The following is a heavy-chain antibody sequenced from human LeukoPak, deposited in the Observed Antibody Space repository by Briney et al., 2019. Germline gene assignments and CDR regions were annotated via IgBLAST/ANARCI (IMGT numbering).Heavy chain of an antibody. J-gene: IGHJ5*02. CDR2: ISGSGGST. CDR1: GFTFSSYA. Sequence: GGSLRLSCAASGFTFSSYAMSWVRQAPGKGLEWDSAISGSGGSTYYADSVKGRFTISRDNAKNSLYLQMNSLRAEDTAVYYCAKGAHSSSWHWYDRWGQGTLVTVSS. D-gene: IGHD6-13*01. V-gene: IGHV3-23*01. CDR3: AKGAHSSSWHWYDR.